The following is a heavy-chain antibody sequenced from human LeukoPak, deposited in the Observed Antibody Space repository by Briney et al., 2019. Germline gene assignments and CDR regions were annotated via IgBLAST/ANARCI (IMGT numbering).Heavy chain of an antibody. Sequence: PGGSLRLSCAASGFTYSDYYMSWIRQAPGKGLEWVSYISSSGSTIYYADSVKGRFTISRDNSKNTLYLQMNSLRAEDTAVYYCAKLLITMVRGITGFDYWGQGTLVTVSS. V-gene: IGHV3-11*04. D-gene: IGHD3-10*01. CDR2: ISSSGSTI. CDR1: GFTYSDYY. CDR3: AKLLITMVRGITGFDY. J-gene: IGHJ4*02.